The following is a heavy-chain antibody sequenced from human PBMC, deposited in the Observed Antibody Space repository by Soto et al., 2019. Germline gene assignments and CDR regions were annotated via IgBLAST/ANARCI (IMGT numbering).Heavy chain of an antibody. CDR2: IKSTTDGGTT. V-gene: IGHV3-15*01. D-gene: IGHD2-8*01. CDR3: TTEVYCTNGVCSYYFDY. J-gene: IGHJ4*02. CDR1: GVPFSKAW. Sequence: VSLRHSSSASGVPFSKAWISLVRQAPRKGLEWVGRIKSTTDGGTTDYAAPVKGRFTISRDDSKNTLYLQMNSLKTEDTAVYYCTTEVYCTNGVCSYYFDYWGQGTMFTVSS.